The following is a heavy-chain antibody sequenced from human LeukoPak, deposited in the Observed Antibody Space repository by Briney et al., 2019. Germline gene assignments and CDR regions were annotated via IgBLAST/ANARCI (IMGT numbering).Heavy chain of an antibody. J-gene: IGHJ4*02. CDR2: IYYSGSS. V-gene: IGHV4-38-2*01. CDR1: GFSISSAYY. Sequence: SETLSLTCAVSGFSISSAYYWGWIRRPPGKGLEWIGSIYYSGSSSYNSSLKSRVSISVDTSKNQFSLKLSSVTATDTAVYYCARKRMGHIVVVPASFDFWGQGTLVTVSS. CDR3: ARKRMGHIVVVPASFDF. D-gene: IGHD2-2*01.